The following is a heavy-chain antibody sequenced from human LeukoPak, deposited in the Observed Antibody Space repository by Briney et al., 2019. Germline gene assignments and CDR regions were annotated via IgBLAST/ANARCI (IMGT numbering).Heavy chain of an antibody. Sequence: SVKVSCKASGGTFSSYAISWVRQAPGQGLEWMGGIIPIFGTANYAQKFQGRVTMTRDMSTSTVYMELSSLRSEDTAVYYCAREGPLNWFDPWGQGTLVTVSS. CDR1: GGTFSSYA. CDR2: IIPIFGTA. J-gene: IGHJ5*02. V-gene: IGHV1-69*05. CDR3: AREGPLNWFDP.